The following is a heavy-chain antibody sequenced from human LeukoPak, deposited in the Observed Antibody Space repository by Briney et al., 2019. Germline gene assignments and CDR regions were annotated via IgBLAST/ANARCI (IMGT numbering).Heavy chain of an antibody. Sequence: GGPLRHSCAASGFTFRSYRMNCVRPARGKGLEGGSSISRSSSYIYSADSVKGRFTTSRDNAKTSLYLQMNSLRAEDTAVYYCARDRDRGYDILTGYSSFDYWGQGTLVTVSS. D-gene: IGHD3-9*01. CDR1: GFTFRSYR. CDR3: ARDRDRGYDILTGYSSFDY. J-gene: IGHJ4*02. V-gene: IGHV3-21*01. CDR2: ISRSSSYI.